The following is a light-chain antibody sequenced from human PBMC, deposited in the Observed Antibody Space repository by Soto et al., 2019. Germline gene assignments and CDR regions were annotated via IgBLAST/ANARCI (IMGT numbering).Light chain of an antibody. CDR1: QSLLHSNGYNY. CDR2: LGS. CDR3: MQALQTPMYA. J-gene: IGKJ2*01. V-gene: IGKV2-28*01. Sequence: DIVMTQSPLSLPVTPGEPASISCRSSQSLLHSNGYNYLDWYLQKPGQSPHLLIYLGSNRASGGPDRFSGSGSGTDFTLKISRVEAEDVGVYYCMQALQTPMYAFGQGTKLEIK.